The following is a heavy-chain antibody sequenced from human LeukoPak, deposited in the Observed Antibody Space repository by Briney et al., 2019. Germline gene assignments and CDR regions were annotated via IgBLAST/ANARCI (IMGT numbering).Heavy chain of an antibody. CDR1: RFTFSRYW. CDR2: IKEDGTVK. V-gene: IGHV3-7*02. J-gene: IGHJ4*02. D-gene: IGHD3-10*01. CDR3: AASITMFDY. Sequence: SGGSLRLSCAASRFTFSRYWMSWVRQAPGKGLEWVANIKEDGTVKYYVESVKGRFTISRDNAKNSLYLQMNSLRAEDTAVYYCAASITMFDYWGQGTLVTVSS.